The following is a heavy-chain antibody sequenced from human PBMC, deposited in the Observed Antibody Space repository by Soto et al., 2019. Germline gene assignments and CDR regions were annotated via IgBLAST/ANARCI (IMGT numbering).Heavy chain of an antibody. Sequence: GGSLRLSCAASGFTFSSYSMSWVRQAPGKGPEWVPCITTTNHIYYADSVKGRFTISRDDAKNSLYLQMNSLRAEDTAVYYCARVRYGSGSLAHDYWGRGTLVTVSS. J-gene: IGHJ4*02. D-gene: IGHD3-10*01. V-gene: IGHV3-21*01. CDR2: ITTTNHI. CDR3: ARVRYGSGSLAHDY. CDR1: GFTFSSYS.